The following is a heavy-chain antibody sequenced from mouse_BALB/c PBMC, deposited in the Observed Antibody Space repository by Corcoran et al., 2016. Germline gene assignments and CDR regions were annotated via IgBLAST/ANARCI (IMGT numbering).Heavy chain of an antibody. CDR3: ARGDWYFDV. CDR2: IDPANGNT. V-gene: IGHV14-3*02. J-gene: IGHJ1*01. Sequence: EVQLQQSGAELVKPGASVKLSCTASGFNIKDTYMHWVKQRPEQRLEWIGRIDPANGNTKYDPKFQGKATITADTSSNTAYLQLSSLTSEDTAVYYCARGDWYFDVWGAGTTVTVSS. CDR1: GFNIKDTY.